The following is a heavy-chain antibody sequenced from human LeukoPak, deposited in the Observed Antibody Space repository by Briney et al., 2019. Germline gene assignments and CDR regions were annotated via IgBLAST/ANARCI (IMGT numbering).Heavy chain of an antibody. CDR3: ARAGYSYGPVN. CDR1: GGTFSSYA. Sequence: GASVKVSCKASGGTFSSYAISWVRQAPGQGLEWMGRIIPIFGTANYAQKFQGRVTITTDESTSTAYMELSSLRSEDTAVYYRARAGYSYGPVNWGQGTLVTVSS. CDR2: IIPIFGTA. D-gene: IGHD5-18*01. J-gene: IGHJ4*02. V-gene: IGHV1-69*05.